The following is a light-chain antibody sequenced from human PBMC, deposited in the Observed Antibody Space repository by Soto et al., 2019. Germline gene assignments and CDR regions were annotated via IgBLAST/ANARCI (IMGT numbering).Light chain of an antibody. J-gene: IGKJ5*01. CDR1: QSVSSNY. CDR2: GAS. CDR3: QHYGNSPIT. Sequence: EIVSTQSPGTLSLSPGERATLSCRASQSVSSNYLAWYQQTPGQAPRLLIYGASSRATGIPDRFSGSGSGTDFSLTISRLEPEDFAVYYCQHYGNSPITFGQGTRLEIK. V-gene: IGKV3-20*01.